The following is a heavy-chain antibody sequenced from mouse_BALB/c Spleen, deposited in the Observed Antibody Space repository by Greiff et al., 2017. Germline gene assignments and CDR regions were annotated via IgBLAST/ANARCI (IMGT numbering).Heavy chain of an antibody. J-gene: IGHJ4*01. CDR1: GYSFTGYY. Sequence: VQLKESGPELVKTGASVKISCKASGYSFTGYYMHWVKQSHGKSLEWIGYIDPYNGGTSYNQKFKGKATLTVDKSSSTAFMHLNSLTSEDSAVYYCATITTVRSMDYWGQGTSVTVSS. D-gene: IGHD1-1*01. V-gene: IGHV1S135*01. CDR2: IDPYNGGT. CDR3: ATITTVRSMDY.